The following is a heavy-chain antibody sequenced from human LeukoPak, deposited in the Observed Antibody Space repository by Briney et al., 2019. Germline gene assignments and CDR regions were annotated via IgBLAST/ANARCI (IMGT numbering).Heavy chain of an antibody. CDR2: IIPIFGAA. V-gene: IGHV1-69*01. D-gene: IGHD3-10*01. CDR3: ARSWFAESHLPYYYGMDV. Sequence: SVKVSCKASGGTFSSYAISWVRQAPGQGLEWMGGIIPIFGAANYAQKFQGRVTITADESTSTAYMGLSSLRSKDTAAYDTARSWFAESHLPYYYGMDVWGQGTTVTVSS. CDR1: GGTFSSYA. J-gene: IGHJ6*02.